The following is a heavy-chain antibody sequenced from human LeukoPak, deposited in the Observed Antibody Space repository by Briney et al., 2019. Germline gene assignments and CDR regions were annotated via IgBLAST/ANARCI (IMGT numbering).Heavy chain of an antibody. J-gene: IGHJ4*02. CDR1: GGSISSSSYY. V-gene: IGHV3-23*01. Sequence: ETLSLTCTVSGGSISSSSYYWGWIRQAPGKGLEWVSAISGSGGSTYYADSVKGRFTISRDNPKNTLYLQMNSLRAEDTAVYYCAPRIGFEGYWGQGTLVTVSS. CDR3: APRIGFEGY. D-gene: IGHD2/OR15-2a*01. CDR2: ISGSGGST.